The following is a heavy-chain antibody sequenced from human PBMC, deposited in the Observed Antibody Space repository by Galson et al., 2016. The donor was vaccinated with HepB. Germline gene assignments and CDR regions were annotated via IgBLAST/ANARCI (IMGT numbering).Heavy chain of an antibody. CDR2: IDGPTPNT. CDR1: GFTSRNYA. V-gene: IGHV3-23*01. CDR3: TTWLSHHFDY. D-gene: IGHD6-19*01. Sequence: SLRLSCAASGFTSRNYALSWVRRAPGKGLEWVSHIDGPTPNTHYADSVRGRFSIYRDNSRDTLYLQTDSLTAEDSAIYYCTTWLSHHFDYWGQGTRVTVSS. J-gene: IGHJ4*02.